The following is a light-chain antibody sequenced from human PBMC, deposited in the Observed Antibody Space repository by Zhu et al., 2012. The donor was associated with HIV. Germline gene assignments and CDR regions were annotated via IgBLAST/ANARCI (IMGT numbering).Light chain of an antibody. J-gene: IGKJ2*01. CDR3: QQYGGLPRT. Sequence: DLQLTQSPSFLSASVGDRVTITCRASQPISSYLAWYQQKPGKAPNLLIYDASTLQSGVPSRFSGNGSGTEFTLTISRLEPEDFALYHCQQYGGLPRTFGQGTKLEMK. V-gene: IGKV1-9*01. CDR2: DAS. CDR1: QPISSY.